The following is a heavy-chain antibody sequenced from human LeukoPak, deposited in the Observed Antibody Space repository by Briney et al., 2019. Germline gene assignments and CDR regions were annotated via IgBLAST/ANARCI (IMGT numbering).Heavy chain of an antibody. CDR2: ISYDGSNK. V-gene: IGHV3-30-3*01. Sequence: PGGSLRLSCAASGFTFSSYAMHWVRQAPGKGLEWVAVISYDGSNKYYADSVKGRLTISRDNSKNTLYLQMNSLRAEDTAVYYCARGEYYYDSSGLWGQGTLVTVSS. D-gene: IGHD3-22*01. CDR3: ARGEYYYDSSGL. CDR1: GFTFSSYA. J-gene: IGHJ4*02.